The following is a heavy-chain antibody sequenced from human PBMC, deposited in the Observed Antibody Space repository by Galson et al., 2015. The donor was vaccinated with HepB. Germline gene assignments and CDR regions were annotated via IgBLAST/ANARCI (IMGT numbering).Heavy chain of an antibody. CDR2: ISASGGNT. CDR3: AKDFSHYYDSSGYYGGFEI. J-gene: IGHJ3*02. CDR1: GFTFSSYA. V-gene: IGHV3-23*01. Sequence: SLRLSCAASGFTFSSYAMSWVRQAPVKGLEWVSAISASGGNTYYADSVKGRFTISRDNSKNTLFLQMNSLRAEDTALYYCAKDFSHYYDSSGYYGGFEIWGQGTMVTVSS. D-gene: IGHD3-22*01.